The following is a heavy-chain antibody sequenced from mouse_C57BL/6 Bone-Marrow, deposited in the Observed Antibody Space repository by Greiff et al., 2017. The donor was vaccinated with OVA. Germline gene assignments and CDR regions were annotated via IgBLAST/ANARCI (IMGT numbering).Heavy chain of an antibody. CDR3: TSYYYGSSHFDY. J-gene: IGHJ2*01. Sequence: VQLQQSGAELVRPGASVKLSCTASGFNIKDDYMHWVKQRPEQGLEWIGWIDPENGDTEYASKFQGKATITADTSSNTAYLQLSSLTSEDTAVYYCTSYYYGSSHFDYWGQGTTLTVSS. D-gene: IGHD1-1*01. CDR1: GFNIKDDY. V-gene: IGHV14-4*01. CDR2: IDPENGDT.